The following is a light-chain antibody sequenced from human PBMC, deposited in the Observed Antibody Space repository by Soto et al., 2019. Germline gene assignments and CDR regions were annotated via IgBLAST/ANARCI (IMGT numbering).Light chain of an antibody. J-gene: IGKJ4*01. CDR3: QQANSFPLT. Sequence: DVQMTQSPSTLSASVGDRVTITCRASQSISNWLAWYQQKPGKAPKLLIYAASSLQSGVPSRFSGSGFGTDFTLTISSLQPEDFATYYCQQANSFPLTFGGGTKVELQ. CDR1: QSISNW. V-gene: IGKV1-12*01. CDR2: AAS.